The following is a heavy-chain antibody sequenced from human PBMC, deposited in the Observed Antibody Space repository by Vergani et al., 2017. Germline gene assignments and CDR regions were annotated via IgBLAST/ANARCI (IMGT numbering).Heavy chain of an antibody. J-gene: IGHJ6*02. CDR2: IRYDGSNK. Sequence: QVQLVESGGGVVQPGGSLRLSCAASGFTFSSYGMHWVRQAPGKGLEWVAFIRYDGSNKYYADSVKGRFTISRDNSKNTLYLQMNSLRAEDTAVYYCAKDIGYCSGGSCYYGMEVWGQGTTVTVSS. CDR1: GFTFSSYG. CDR3: AKDIGYCSGGSCYYGMEV. V-gene: IGHV3-30*02. D-gene: IGHD2-15*01.